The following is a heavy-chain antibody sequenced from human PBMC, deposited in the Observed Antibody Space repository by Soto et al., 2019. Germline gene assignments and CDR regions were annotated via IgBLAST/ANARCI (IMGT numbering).Heavy chain of an antibody. CDR2: ISATGGSA. V-gene: IGHV3-23*01. CDR3: ARDRGYSGYDRGVFDF. CDR1: GFTFSSYA. D-gene: IGHD5-12*01. Sequence: EVQLLQSGGGLVQPGGSLRLSCVASGFTFSSYAMNWVRQAPGKGPEWVSSISATGGSAYYADSVKGRFTISRDNSKNTLYLQMDSLRADDTAVYYCARDRGYSGYDRGVFDFWGQGTLVTVSS. J-gene: IGHJ4*02.